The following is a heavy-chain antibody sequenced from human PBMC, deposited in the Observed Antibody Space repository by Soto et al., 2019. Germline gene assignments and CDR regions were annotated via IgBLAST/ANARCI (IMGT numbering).Heavy chain of an antibody. Sequence: QVQLVQSGAEVKKPGASVKVSCKASGYTFTSYYMHWVRQAPGQGLEWMGIINPSGGSTSYAQKFQGRVTMTRDTSTSTVYMELSSLRYEDTAVYCCARGRYDSSGYSVRGAFDIWGQGTMVTVSS. CDR3: ARGRYDSSGYSVRGAFDI. V-gene: IGHV1-46*01. CDR1: GYTFTSYY. J-gene: IGHJ3*02. CDR2: INPSGGST. D-gene: IGHD3-22*01.